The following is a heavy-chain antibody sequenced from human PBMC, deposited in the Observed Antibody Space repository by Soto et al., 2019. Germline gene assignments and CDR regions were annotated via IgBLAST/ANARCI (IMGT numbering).Heavy chain of an antibody. Sequence: QVQLEQSGPGLVKPSQTLSLTCKISGGSISSVNHYWSWIRQSPGEGLEWIGYIFDSGTTHYNPSLKGRVTISGDTSQSQFSLTIHSVTVADPAVYYCAREVSWIGGFDFWGQGTLVTVSS. J-gene: IGHJ4*02. V-gene: IGHV4-31*02. CDR1: GGSISSVNHY. D-gene: IGHD2-15*01. CDR3: AREVSWIGGFDF. CDR2: IFDSGTT.